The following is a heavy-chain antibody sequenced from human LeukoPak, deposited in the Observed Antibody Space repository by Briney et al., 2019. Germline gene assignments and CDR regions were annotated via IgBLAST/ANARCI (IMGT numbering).Heavy chain of an antibody. CDR1: GFTFSDYY. Sequence: GGSLRLSCAASGFTFSDYYMSWIRQAPGKGLEWVSYISGSSNYINYADSVKGRFTISRDNAKNSLYLQMNSLRAEDTAVYYCARDQYSYGKGIDYWGQGTLVTVSS. V-gene: IGHV3-11*06. CDR3: ARDQYSYGKGIDY. J-gene: IGHJ4*02. D-gene: IGHD5-18*01. CDR2: ISGSSNYI.